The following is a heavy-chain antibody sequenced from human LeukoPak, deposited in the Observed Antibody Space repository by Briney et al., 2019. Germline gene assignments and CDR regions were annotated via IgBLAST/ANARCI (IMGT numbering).Heavy chain of an antibody. V-gene: IGHV3-11*01. CDR2: ISSSGGTI. Sequence: GGSLRLSCAASGFTFSDYYMSWIRQAPGKGLEWVSYISSSGGTIYYADSVKGRFTISRDNAKNTLYLQMNSLKAEDTAVYYCAKDGGLGAFDYWGQGTLVTVSS. J-gene: IGHJ4*02. CDR1: GFTFSDYY. CDR3: AKDGGLGAFDY. D-gene: IGHD3-16*01.